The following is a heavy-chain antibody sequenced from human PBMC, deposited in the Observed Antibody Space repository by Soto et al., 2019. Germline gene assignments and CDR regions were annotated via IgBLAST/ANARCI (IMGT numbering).Heavy chain of an antibody. Sequence: GGSLRLSCAASGFTFSNYAMSWVRQAPGKGLEWVSVISGSGGSAYYADSVKGRFTISRDNSKNTLFLQMNSLRVEDTAVYYCARGGPVAVAGNYFQHWGQGTLVTVSS. J-gene: IGHJ1*01. V-gene: IGHV3-23*01. D-gene: IGHD6-19*01. CDR3: ARGGPVAVAGNYFQH. CDR1: GFTFSNYA. CDR2: ISGSGGSA.